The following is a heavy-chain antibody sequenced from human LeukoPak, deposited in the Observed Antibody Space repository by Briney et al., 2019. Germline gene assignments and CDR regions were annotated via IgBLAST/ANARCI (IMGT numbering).Heavy chain of an antibody. J-gene: IGHJ4*02. V-gene: IGHV3-30-3*01. CDR1: GFTFSSYA. Sequence: GGSLRLSCAASGFTFSSYAMHWVRQAPGKGLEWVAVISYDGCNKCYADSVKGRFTISGDNSKNTLYLQMNSLRAEDTAVYYCASDIPSSSSVFDYWGQGTLVTVSS. CDR3: ASDIPSSSSVFDY. CDR2: ISYDGCNK. D-gene: IGHD6-6*01.